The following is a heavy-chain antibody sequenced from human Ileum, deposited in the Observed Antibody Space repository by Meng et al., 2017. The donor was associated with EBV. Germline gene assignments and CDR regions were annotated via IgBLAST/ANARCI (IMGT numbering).Heavy chain of an antibody. CDR1: GDSISSSNHW. J-gene: IGHJ4*02. CDR2: IYYSGST. Sequence: QVQLQESGPGLVKPSEXLSLTCAVSGDSISSSNHWWGWIRQPPGKGLEWVGTIYYSGSTFYNPSLKSRVTISLDTSKNQFSLKVSSVTAADTAVYYCARRYYGVPFDNWGQGTLVTVSS. D-gene: IGHD3-3*01. V-gene: IGHV4-39*01. CDR3: ARRYYGVPFDN.